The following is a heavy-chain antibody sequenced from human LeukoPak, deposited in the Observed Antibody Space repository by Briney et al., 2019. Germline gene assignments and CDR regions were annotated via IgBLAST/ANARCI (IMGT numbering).Heavy chain of an antibody. J-gene: IGHJ4*02. V-gene: IGHV3-74*01. Sequence: GGSLRLSCAASGFTFSDYWMHWVRQVPGKGLVWVSHINSDGSSTSYADSVKGRFTISRDNAKITLYLQMNSLRAEDTAVYYCARGLIVAAGTDYWGQGTLVTVSS. CDR3: ARGLIVAAGTDY. CDR1: GFTFSDYW. D-gene: IGHD6-13*01. CDR2: INSDGSST.